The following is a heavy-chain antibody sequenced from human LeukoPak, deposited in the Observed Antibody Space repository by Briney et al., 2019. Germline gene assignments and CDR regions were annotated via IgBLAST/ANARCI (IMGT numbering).Heavy chain of an antibody. CDR3: AGHPGHSSGYIDY. V-gene: IGHV4-34*01. Sequence: SETLSLTCAVYGGSFSGYYWSWIRQPPGKGLEWIGEINHSGSTNYNPSLKSRVTISVDTSKNQFSLKLSSVTAADTAVYYCAGHPGHSSGYIDYWGQGTLVTVSS. CDR2: INHSGST. CDR1: GGSFSGYY. D-gene: IGHD3-22*01. J-gene: IGHJ4*02.